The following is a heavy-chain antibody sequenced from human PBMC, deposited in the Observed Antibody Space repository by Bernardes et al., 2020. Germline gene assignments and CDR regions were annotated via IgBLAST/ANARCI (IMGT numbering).Heavy chain of an antibody. CDR3: ARLTTGPWIQLGIGRTPSRWFDP. J-gene: IGHJ5*02. CDR2: IYYSGST. D-gene: IGHD5-18*01. CDR1: GGSISSSSYY. Sequence: SETLSLTCTVSGGSISSSSYYWGWIRQPPGKGLEWIGSIYYSGSTYYNPSLKSRVTISVDTSKNQFSLKLSSVTAADTAVYYCARLTTGPWIQLGIGRTPSRWFDPWGQGTLVTVSS. V-gene: IGHV4-39*01.